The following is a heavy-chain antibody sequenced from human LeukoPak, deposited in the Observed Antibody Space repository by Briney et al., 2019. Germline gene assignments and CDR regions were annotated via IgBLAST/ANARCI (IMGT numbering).Heavy chain of an antibody. CDR1: GGSSRISSYY. D-gene: IGHD3-9*01. Sequence: TSETLSLTCTVAGGSSRISSYYWSWIRQPPGKGLEWIGYIYYSGSTYYNPSLKSRVTISVDTSKNQFSLKLSSVTAADTAVYYCARDPDILTGRVRVAGDAFDIWGQGTMVTVSS. CDR3: ARDPDILTGRVRVAGDAFDI. J-gene: IGHJ3*02. CDR2: IYYSGST. V-gene: IGHV4-30-4*01.